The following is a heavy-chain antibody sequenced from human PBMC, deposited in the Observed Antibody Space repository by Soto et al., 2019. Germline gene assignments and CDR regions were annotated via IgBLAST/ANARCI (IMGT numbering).Heavy chain of an antibody. V-gene: IGHV3-30*03. CDR3: VRDQDSRGYSVFNL. Sequence: GGSLRLSCAASGFTFSSYGMHWVRQAPGKGLEWVAVISYDGSNKYYADSVKGRFTISRDNARNTLYLQLNSLRADDTAVYFCVRDQDSRGYSVFNLWGQGAHVTVSS. J-gene: IGHJ1*01. D-gene: IGHD3-22*01. CDR1: GFTFSSYG. CDR2: ISYDGSNK.